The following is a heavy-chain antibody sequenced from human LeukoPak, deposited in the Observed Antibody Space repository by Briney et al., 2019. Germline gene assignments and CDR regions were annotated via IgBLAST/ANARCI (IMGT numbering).Heavy chain of an antibody. Sequence: GGSLRVSCAASGFTFSSYEMNGVRQAPGKGLEWVSYISSSGSTIYYADSVKGRFTISRDNAKNSLYLQMNSLRAENTAVYYCARDSLYLYDYGDDGDAFDIWGQGTMVTVSS. J-gene: IGHJ3*02. D-gene: IGHD4-17*01. CDR2: ISSSGSTI. CDR1: GFTFSSYE. CDR3: ARDSLYLYDYGDDGDAFDI. V-gene: IGHV3-48*03.